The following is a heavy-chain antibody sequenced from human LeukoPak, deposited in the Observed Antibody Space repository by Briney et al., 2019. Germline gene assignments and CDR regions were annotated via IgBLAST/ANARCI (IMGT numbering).Heavy chain of an antibody. V-gene: IGHV3-53*01. Sequence: GGSLRLSCGASGFTVSSKYMSWVRQAPGRGLEWVSVIYSGGYTDYADSVKGRFSISRDNSQNTVYLQMNSLRVEDTAIYYCARDWPGIDYWGQGTLVIVSS. J-gene: IGHJ4*02. CDR3: ARDWPGIDY. CDR1: GFTVSSKY. CDR2: IYSGGYT.